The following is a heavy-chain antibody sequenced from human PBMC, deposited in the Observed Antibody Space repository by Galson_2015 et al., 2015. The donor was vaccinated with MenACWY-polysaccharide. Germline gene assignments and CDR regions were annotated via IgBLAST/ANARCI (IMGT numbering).Heavy chain of an antibody. CDR3: VRAPEAIGWNRCPDY. J-gene: IGHJ4*02. D-gene: IGHD1-1*01. CDR2: ISLDGRNT. Sequence: SLRLSCEASGFTFTSYAMRWIRQAPGKGPEWVRGISLDGRNTYYADHVKGRFTISRDNSKNTWYLQMNDLRAEETVVYSCVRAPEAIGWNRCPDYWGQGTLVTVSS. CDR1: GFTFTSYA. V-gene: IGHV3-23*01.